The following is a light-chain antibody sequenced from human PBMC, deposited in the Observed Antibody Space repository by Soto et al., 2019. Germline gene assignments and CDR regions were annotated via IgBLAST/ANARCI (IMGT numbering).Light chain of an antibody. CDR1: SSNIGSNT. CDR3: ASWEDSQEGWV. V-gene: IGLV1-44*01. CDR2: SNN. Sequence: QSVLTQPPSASGTPGQRVTISCSGSSSNIGSNTVNWYQQLPGTAPKLLIYSNNQRPSGVPDRFSGSKSGTSASLAISGLQSEDEADYYCASWEDSQEGWVFGGGTQLTVL. J-gene: IGLJ3*02.